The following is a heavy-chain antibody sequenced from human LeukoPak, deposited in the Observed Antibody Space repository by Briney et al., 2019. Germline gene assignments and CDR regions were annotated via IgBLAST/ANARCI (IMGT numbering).Heavy chain of an antibody. Sequence: GGSLRLSCAASGFTFSSYAMSWVRQAPGKGLEWVSAISGSGGSTYYADSVKGRSTISRDNSKNTLYLQMNSLRAEDTAVYYCARSYGGYDAFDIWGQGTMVTVSS. J-gene: IGHJ3*02. D-gene: IGHD4/OR15-4a*01. CDR3: ARSYGGYDAFDI. V-gene: IGHV3-23*01. CDR2: ISGSGGST. CDR1: GFTFSSYA.